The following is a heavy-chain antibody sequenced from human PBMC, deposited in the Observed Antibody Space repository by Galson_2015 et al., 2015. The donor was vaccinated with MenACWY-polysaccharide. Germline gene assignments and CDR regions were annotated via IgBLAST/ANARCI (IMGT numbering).Heavy chain of an antibody. D-gene: IGHD3-22*01. V-gene: IGHV7-4-1*02. CDR3: ARDLYYYDGSGVGYYGLDV. J-gene: IGHJ6*02. CDR2: INTNTGNP. CDR1: GYTFTSYA. Sequence: SVKVSCKAPGYTFTSYAMNWVRQAPGQGLEWMGWINTNTGNPTYAQGFTGRFVFSLDTSVSTAYLQISSLKAEDTAVYYCARDLYYYDGSGVGYYGLDVWGQGTTVTVSS.